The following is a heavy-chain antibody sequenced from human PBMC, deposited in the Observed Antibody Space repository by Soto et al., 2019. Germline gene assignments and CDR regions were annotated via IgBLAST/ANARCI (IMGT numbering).Heavy chain of an antibody. CDR2: IYYSGST. CDR3: ARGRGYCSSTSCYARGAFDI. V-gene: IGHV4-31*03. Sequence: QVQLQESGPGLVKPSQTLSLTCTVSGGSISSGGYYWSWIRQHPGKGLEWIGYIYYSGSTYYNPSLKSRATISVDTSKNQFSLKLSSVTAADTAVYYCARGRGYCSSTSCYARGAFDIWGQGTMVTVSS. J-gene: IGHJ3*02. D-gene: IGHD2-2*01. CDR1: GGSISSGGYY.